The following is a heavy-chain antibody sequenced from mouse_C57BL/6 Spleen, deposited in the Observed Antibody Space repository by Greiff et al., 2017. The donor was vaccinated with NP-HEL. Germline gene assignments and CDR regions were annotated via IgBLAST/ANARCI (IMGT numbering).Heavy chain of an antibody. Sequence: QVQLQQSGAELVKPGASVKISCKASGYSFSSYWVNWVQQRPGKGLEWIGQIYPGDGDTNYNGKFKGKATLTADKSSSTAYMHLSSLTSEDSAVYFCARRGDGTIDYWGQGTTLTVSS. CDR2: IYPGDGDT. CDR1: GYSFSSYW. CDR3: ARRGDGTIDY. V-gene: IGHV1-80*01. J-gene: IGHJ2*01. D-gene: IGHD1-1*01.